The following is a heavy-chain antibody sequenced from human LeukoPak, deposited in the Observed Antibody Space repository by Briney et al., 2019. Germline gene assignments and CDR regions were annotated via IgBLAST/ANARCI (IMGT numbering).Heavy chain of an antibody. V-gene: IGHV4-34*01. CDR1: GGSFSGYY. CDR2: INHSGST. J-gene: IGHJ5*02. Sequence: SETLSLTCAVYGGSFSGYYWSWTRQPPGKGLECIGEINHSGSTNYNPSINTRVTISVDTSKNQFSLKLSAVNAAETAVCYCARERAWGQGTLVTVSS. CDR3: ARERA. D-gene: IGHD6-25*01.